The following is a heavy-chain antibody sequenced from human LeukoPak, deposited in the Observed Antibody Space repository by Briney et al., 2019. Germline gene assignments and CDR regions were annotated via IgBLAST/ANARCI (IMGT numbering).Heavy chain of an antibody. CDR1: GFTFSSHT. CDR2: ISSTSTSI. CDR3: ARGFRAFDF. J-gene: IGHJ3*01. Sequence: PGGSLRLSCAASGFTFSSHTMNWVRQAPGKGLEWVSSISSTSTSIYHADSVKGRFTISRDNTKNSLYLQMDSLRAEGTAVYYCARGFRAFDFWAQGTMVAVSS. V-gene: IGHV3-21*01.